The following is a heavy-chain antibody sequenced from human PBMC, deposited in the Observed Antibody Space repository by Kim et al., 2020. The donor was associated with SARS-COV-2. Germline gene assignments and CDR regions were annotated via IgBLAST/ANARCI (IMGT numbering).Heavy chain of an antibody. CDR3: ARDRVRAAAGYYYYGMDV. J-gene: IGHJ6*02. D-gene: IGHD6-13*01. CDR1: GFTVSSNY. CDR2: IYSGGST. V-gene: IGHV3-53*01. Sequence: GGSLRLSCAASGFTVSSNYMSWVRQAPGKGLEWVSVIYSGGSTYYADSVKGRFTISRDNSKNTLYLQMNSLRAEDTAVYYCARDRVRAAAGYYYYGMDVWGQGITVTVSS.